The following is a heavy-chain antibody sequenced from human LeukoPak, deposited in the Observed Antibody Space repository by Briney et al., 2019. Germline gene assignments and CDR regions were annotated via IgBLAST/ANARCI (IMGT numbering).Heavy chain of an antibody. CDR2: IYYSGST. CDR3: ARHCGGGSCYKAFDY. CDR1: GGSISSYY. Sequence: SETLSLTCTVSGGSISSYYWSWIRQPPGKGLEWIGYIYYSGSTNYNPSLKSRVTISVDTSKNQFSLKLSSVTAADTAVYYCARHCGGGSCYKAFDYWGQGTLVTVPS. D-gene: IGHD2-15*01. V-gene: IGHV4-59*01. J-gene: IGHJ4*02.